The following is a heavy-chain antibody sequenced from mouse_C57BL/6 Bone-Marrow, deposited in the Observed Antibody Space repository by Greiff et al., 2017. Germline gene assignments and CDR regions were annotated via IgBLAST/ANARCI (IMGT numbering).Heavy chain of an antibody. J-gene: IGHJ2*01. CDR3: ARSYSLPFDF. D-gene: IGHD1-1*01. CDR2: ISYSGSS. Sequence: EVQLQESGPGLAKPSQTLSLTCSVTGYSITSYYWNWIRKFPGNKLEYMGYISYSGSSYYNPSLKSRISITRETPKNQYYLQLNSVTTEDTATYYCARSYSLPFDFGGQGTTLTVS. CDR1: GYSITSYY. V-gene: IGHV3-8*01.